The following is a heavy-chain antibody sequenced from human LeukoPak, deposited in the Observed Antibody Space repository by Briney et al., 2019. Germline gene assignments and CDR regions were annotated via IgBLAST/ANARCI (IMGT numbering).Heavy chain of an antibody. V-gene: IGHV4-39*01. CDR1: GGSISTSSYY. CDR2: XFYSGST. J-gene: IGHJ2*01. D-gene: IGHD4-17*01. Sequence: SETLSLTCTISGGSISTSSYYWGWIRQPPGKGLEWIXXXFYSGSTYYNPSLKSRVTISVDTSKNQFSLNLSSVTAADTAVYYCARPATVTTSFWYFDLWGRGTLVTVSS. CDR3: ARPATVTTSFWYFDL.